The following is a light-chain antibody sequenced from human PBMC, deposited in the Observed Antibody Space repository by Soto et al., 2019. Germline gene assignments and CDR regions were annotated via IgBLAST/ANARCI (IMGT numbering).Light chain of an antibody. CDR3: QSYDGSLSSSV. CDR2: GNI. CDR1: SSNIGAGYD. V-gene: IGLV1-40*01. Sequence: QSVLTQPPSVSGTPGQRVSISFTGTSSNIGAGYDVHWYQQLPGTAPRLLILGNINRPSGVPDRFSGSKSGTSASLAITGLQSEEEATYYCQSYDGSLSSSVFGAGTKLPVL. J-gene: IGLJ2*01.